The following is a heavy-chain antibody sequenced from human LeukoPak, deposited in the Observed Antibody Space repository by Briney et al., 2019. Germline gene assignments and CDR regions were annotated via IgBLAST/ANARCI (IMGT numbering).Heavy chain of an antibody. V-gene: IGHV3-73*01. CDR3: STGSSSSGGY. J-gene: IGHJ4*02. D-gene: IGHD6-6*01. CDR1: GFTFSGSA. CDR2: IRSKANSYAT. Sequence: GSLRLSCAASGFTFSGSAMHWVRQASGKGLEWVGRIRSKANSYATAYAASVKGRSTISRDDSKNTAYLQMNSLKTEDTAVYYCSTGSSSSGGYWGQGTLVTVSS.